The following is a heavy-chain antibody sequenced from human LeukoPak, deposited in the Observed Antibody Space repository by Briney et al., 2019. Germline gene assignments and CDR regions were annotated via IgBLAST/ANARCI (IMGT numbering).Heavy chain of an antibody. V-gene: IGHV3-7*01. Sequence: PGGSLRLSCAASGFTFSHDWMTWVRQAPGKGLEWVAQINQDGSEEYYMDSVKARFTSSRDNAKNSVFLQMNSLRAEDTAVYYCVRDGGVSGYNLLDYWGQGTLVTVSS. CDR3: VRDGGVSGYNLLDY. CDR2: INQDGSEE. J-gene: IGHJ4*02. D-gene: IGHD5-24*01. CDR1: GFTFSHDW.